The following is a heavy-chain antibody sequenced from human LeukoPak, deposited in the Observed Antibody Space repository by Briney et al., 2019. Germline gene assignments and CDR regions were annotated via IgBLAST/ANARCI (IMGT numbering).Heavy chain of an antibody. CDR1: GGTFSSYA. V-gene: IGHV1-69*05. J-gene: IGHJ4*02. D-gene: IGHD3-22*01. Sequence: SVKVSCKASGGTFSSYAISWVRQAPGQGLEWMGRIIPIFGTANYAQKFQGRVTITTDESTSTAYMELSSLRSEDTTVYYCARSEDYYDSSGYYYGFDYWGQGTLVTVSS. CDR2: IIPIFGTA. CDR3: ARSEDYYDSSGYYYGFDY.